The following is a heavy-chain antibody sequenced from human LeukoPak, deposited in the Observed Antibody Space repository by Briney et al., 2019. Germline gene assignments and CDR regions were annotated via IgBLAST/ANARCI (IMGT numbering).Heavy chain of an antibody. CDR2: ISGSGGST. CDR3: ARVRNYYDSSSYYLDY. V-gene: IGHV3-23*01. D-gene: IGHD3-22*01. J-gene: IGHJ4*02. CDR1: GFTFSSYA. Sequence: PGGSLRLSCAASGFTFSSYAMSWVRQAPGKGLEWVSGISGSGGSTYYADSVKGRFTISRDNSKNTLYLQMNSLRAEDTAVYYCARVRNYYDSSSYYLDYWGQGTLVTVSS.